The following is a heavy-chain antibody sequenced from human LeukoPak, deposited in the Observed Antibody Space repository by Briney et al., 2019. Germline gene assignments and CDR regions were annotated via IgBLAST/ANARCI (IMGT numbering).Heavy chain of an antibody. CDR2: IRNDRIT. CDR3: TWMATIFTVDY. CDR1: GLTFSDAW. Sequence: KAGGSLRLSCVLSGLTFSDAWMSWVRQAPGKGLEWVGRIRNDRITDYAAPVQGRFSISRDNSKNTLYLQMNSLRMEDTGMYFCTWMATIFTVDYWGQGTLVTVSS. V-gene: IGHV3-15*01. J-gene: IGHJ4*02. D-gene: IGHD5-12*01.